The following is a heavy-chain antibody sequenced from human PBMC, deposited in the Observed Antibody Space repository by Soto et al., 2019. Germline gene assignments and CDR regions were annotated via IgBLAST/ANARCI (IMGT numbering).Heavy chain of an antibody. CDR2: IDGTAGST. J-gene: IGHJ4*02. Sequence: PGGSLRLSCAASGFTFKNYAMNWVRLAPGKGPEWVSSIDGTAGSTYYADSVKGRFTISRDNSENTLYLQLTSLKVDDTAVYYCATTQESRGRRTRFHFDYWGPGTLVTVSS. CDR1: GFTFKNYA. V-gene: IGHV3-23*01. D-gene: IGHD2-2*01. CDR3: ATTQESRGRRTRFHFDY.